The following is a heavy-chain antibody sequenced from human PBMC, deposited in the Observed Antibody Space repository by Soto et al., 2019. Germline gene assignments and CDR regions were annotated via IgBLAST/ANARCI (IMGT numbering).Heavy chain of an antibody. Sequence: QVQLQESGPGLVQPSQTLSLSCSVSGGSITSGAYYWSWIRQHPGKGLEWIGYIYYSGTTYYNPSLKSRLTISLHTTRNHFSLEVNSVSAADTAVYYCARADTSGYTFEHWGQGTLVTVSS. D-gene: IGHD3-22*01. CDR1: GGSITSGAYY. CDR2: IYYSGTT. CDR3: ARADTSGYTFEH. V-gene: IGHV4-31*03. J-gene: IGHJ4*02.